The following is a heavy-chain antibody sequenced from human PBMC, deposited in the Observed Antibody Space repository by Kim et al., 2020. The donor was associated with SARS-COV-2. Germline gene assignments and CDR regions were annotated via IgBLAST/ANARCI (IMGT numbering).Heavy chain of an antibody. CDR3: ARGVGSTSQHYYGMDV. D-gene: IGHD2-2*01. CDR2: INTNTGNP. CDR1: GYTFTSYA. V-gene: IGHV7-4-1*02. J-gene: IGHJ6*02. Sequence: ASVKVSCKASGYTFTSYAMNWVRQAPGQGLEWMGWINTNTGNPTYAQGFTGRFVFSLDTSVSTAYLHISSLKAEDTAVYYCARGVGSTSQHYYGMDVWGQGTTVTVSS.